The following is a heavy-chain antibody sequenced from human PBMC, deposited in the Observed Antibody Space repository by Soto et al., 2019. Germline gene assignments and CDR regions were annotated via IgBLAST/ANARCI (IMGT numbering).Heavy chain of an antibody. J-gene: IGHJ4*02. D-gene: IGHD3-3*01. CDR3: ARGRITIFGVVILPDDY. V-gene: IGHV1-69*01. CDR1: GGTFSSYA. Sequence: QVQLVQSGAEVKKPGSSVKVSCKASGGTFSSYAISWVRQAPGQGLERMGGIIPIFGTANYAQKFQGRVTITADESTSTAYMELSSLRSEDTAVYYCARGRITIFGVVILPDDYWGQGTLVTVSS. CDR2: IIPIFGTA.